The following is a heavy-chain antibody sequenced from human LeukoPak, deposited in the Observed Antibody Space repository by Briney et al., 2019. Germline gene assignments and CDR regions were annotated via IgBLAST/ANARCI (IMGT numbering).Heavy chain of an antibody. CDR3: AKRTVEYQLLSYYYYMDV. CDR1: GFTFSSYA. CDR2: ISGSGGST. J-gene: IGHJ6*03. Sequence: GGSLRLSCAASGFTFSSYAMSWVRQAPGKGLEWVSAISGSGGSTYYADSVKGRFTISRDNSKTTLYLQMNSLRAEDTAVYYCAKRTVEYQLLSYYYYMDVWGKGTTVTVSS. D-gene: IGHD2-2*01. V-gene: IGHV3-23*01.